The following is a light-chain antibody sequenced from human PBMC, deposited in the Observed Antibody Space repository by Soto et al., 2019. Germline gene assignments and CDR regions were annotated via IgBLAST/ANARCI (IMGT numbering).Light chain of an antibody. Sequence: VMTQSPSTLSVSPGERATLSCRASQSVSSDLAWYHQKPGQAPRLLIYSASNRATGIPDRFSGSGSGTDFTLTISRLEPEDFAVYYCQQYGSSGTFGQGTKVDIK. CDR2: SAS. CDR1: QSVSSD. J-gene: IGKJ1*01. CDR3: QQYGSSGT. V-gene: IGKV3-20*01.